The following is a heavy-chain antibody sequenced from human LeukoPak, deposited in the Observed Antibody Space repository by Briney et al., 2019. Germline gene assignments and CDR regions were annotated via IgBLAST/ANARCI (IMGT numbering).Heavy chain of an antibody. CDR1: GGSFSGYY. Sequence: KASEALSLTCAVYGGSFSGYYWSWIRQPPGKGLEWIGEINHSGSTNYNPSLKSRVTISVDTSKNQFSLKLSSVTAADTAVYYCARDPSDSSGYYKKKWTKTFDYWGQGTLVTVSS. CDR2: INHSGST. V-gene: IGHV4-34*01. J-gene: IGHJ4*02. CDR3: ARDPSDSSGYYKKKWTKTFDY. D-gene: IGHD3-22*01.